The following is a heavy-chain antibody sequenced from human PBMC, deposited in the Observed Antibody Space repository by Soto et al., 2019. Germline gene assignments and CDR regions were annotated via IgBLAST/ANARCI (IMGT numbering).Heavy chain of an antibody. V-gene: IGHV4-4*07. CDR1: GGSISGHS. CDR2: IYPSGST. D-gene: IGHD5-12*01. CDR3: VRGRSYSVYDF. Sequence: QVNLQESGPGLVKPSGTLSVTCTVSGGSISGHSWIWIRQPAGRGLEWIGHIYPSGSTSYNPSLRSRVTMSLDTSNNQIVLNLTSVTAADTAVFYCVRGRSYSVYDFWGPGTLVTVSS. J-gene: IGHJ4*02.